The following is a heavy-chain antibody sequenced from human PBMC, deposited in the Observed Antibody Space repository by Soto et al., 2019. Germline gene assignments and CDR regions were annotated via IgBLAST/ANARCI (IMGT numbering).Heavy chain of an antibody. V-gene: IGHV3-64D*08. Sequence: GGSLRLSCSASGFTFSSYAMHWVRQAPGKGLEYVSAISSNGGSTYYADSVKGRFTISRDNSKNTLYLQMSSLRAEDTAVYYCVKDSSGYYGGVDYWGQGTLVTVSS. D-gene: IGHD3-22*01. CDR1: GFTFSSYA. CDR2: ISSNGGST. CDR3: VKDSSGYYGGVDY. J-gene: IGHJ4*02.